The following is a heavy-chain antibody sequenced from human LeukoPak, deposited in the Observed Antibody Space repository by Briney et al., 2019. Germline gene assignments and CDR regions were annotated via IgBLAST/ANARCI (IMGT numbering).Heavy chain of an antibody. CDR1: GFTFSSYG. CDR3: ATILGATTGDY. Sequence: GRSLRLSCAASGFTFSSYGMHWVRQAPGKGLEWVAVISYDGSNKYYADSVKGRFTISRDNSKNTLYLQMNSLRAEDTAVYYCATILGATTGDYWGQGTLVTVSS. CDR2: ISYDGSNK. V-gene: IGHV3-30*03. J-gene: IGHJ4*02. D-gene: IGHD1-26*01.